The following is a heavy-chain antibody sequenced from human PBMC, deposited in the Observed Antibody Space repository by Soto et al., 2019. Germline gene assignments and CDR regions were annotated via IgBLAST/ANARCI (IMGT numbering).Heavy chain of an antibody. V-gene: IGHV1-69*13. CDR2: FIPIFGTA. J-gene: IGHJ3*02. CDR3: ARDLKIKIRPSQASVAFDI. Sequence: SVKVSCNASGGTFSSSAISWVRQAPGQGLEWMGGFIPIFGTANYAQKFQGRVTITADESTSTAYMELSSLRSEDAAAYYCARDLKIKIRPSQASVAFDICGQGTMVTVSS. CDR1: GGTFSSSA.